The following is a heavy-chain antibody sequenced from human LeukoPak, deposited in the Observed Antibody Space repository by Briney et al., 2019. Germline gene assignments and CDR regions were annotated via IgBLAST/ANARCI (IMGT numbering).Heavy chain of an antibody. CDR2: ISSSSITI. CDR3: ARSGNYYDTSGLLH. J-gene: IGHJ4*02. CDR1: GFTFSSYA. V-gene: IGHV3-48*02. D-gene: IGHD3-22*01. Sequence: GGSLRLSCAASGFTFSSYAMSWVRQAPGKGLEWVSYISSSSITINYADSVKGRFTISRDNGKNLLYLQMNSLREEDTAVYYCARSGNYYDTSGLLHWGQGTLVTVFS.